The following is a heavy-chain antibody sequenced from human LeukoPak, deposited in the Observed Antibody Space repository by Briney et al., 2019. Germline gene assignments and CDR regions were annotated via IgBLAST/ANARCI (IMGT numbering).Heavy chain of an antibody. D-gene: IGHD6-19*01. CDR3: ARVSHSSGRSVDY. V-gene: IGHV1-69*13. CDR2: IIPIFGTA. Sequence: SVKVSCKASGYTFTGHHMHWVRQAPGQGLEWMGGIIPIFGTANYAQKFQGRVTITADESTSTAYMELSSLRSEDTAVYYCARVSHSSGRSVDYWGQGTLVTVSS. CDR1: GYTFTGHH. J-gene: IGHJ4*02.